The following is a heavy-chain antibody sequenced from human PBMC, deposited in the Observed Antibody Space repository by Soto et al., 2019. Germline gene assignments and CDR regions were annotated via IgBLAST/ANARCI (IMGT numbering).Heavy chain of an antibody. Sequence: VSGPTLVNPTETLTLTCTVSGFSLSNARMGVSWIRQPPGKALEWLAHIFSNDERSYSTSLKSRLTISKDTSKSQVVLTMTNMDPVDTATYYCARNYYDFWSGPSSLYFDCWGQGALVTVSS. CDR1: GFSLSNARMG. D-gene: IGHD3-3*01. CDR2: IFSNDER. V-gene: IGHV2-26*01. J-gene: IGHJ4*02. CDR3: ARNYYDFWSGPSSLYFDC.